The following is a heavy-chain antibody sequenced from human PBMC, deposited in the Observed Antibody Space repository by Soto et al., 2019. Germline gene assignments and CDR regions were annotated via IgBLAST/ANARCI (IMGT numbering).Heavy chain of an antibody. D-gene: IGHD6-19*01. CDR3: AKVGWESTGWSPSDLDV. V-gene: IGHV1-69*01. CDR2: LVPLFGTE. J-gene: IGHJ6*02. CDR1: GGTFSGYA. Sequence: QVQLVQSGAEVKKPGSSVKVSCKASGGTFSGYAITWVRQAPGQGLEWIGGLVPLFGTENYAQKFQGRFTITADASTGTAYMELNNLRSEDTAVYYCAKVGWESTGWSPSDLDVWGQGTTVTVSS.